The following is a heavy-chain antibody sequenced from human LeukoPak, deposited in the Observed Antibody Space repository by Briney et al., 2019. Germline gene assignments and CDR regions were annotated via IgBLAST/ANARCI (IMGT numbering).Heavy chain of an antibody. V-gene: IGHV3-30-3*01. J-gene: IGHJ4*02. CDR1: GFTFSSYA. CDR3: ASDMSYSGYYIDY. D-gene: IGHD3-3*01. CDR2: ISYDGSNK. Sequence: GGSLRLSCAASGFTFSSYAMHWVRQAPGKGLEWVALISYDGSNKYYADSVKGRFTISRDNSKNTPYLQMNSLRAEDTAVYYCASDMSYSGYYIDYWGQGTLVTVSS.